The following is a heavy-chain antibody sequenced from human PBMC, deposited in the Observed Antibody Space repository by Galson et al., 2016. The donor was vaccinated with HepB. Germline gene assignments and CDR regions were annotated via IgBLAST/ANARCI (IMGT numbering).Heavy chain of an antibody. V-gene: IGHV3-23*01. CDR3: AKDPHLYDILTGYYFDY. CDR2: VSAGGGAT. Sequence: SLRLSCAASGFTFSTSGMSWVRQAPGKGLEWVSGVSAGGGATYYADSVKGRFTISRDNSKNTLYLQMNSLRAEDSAVYYCAKDPHLYDILTGYYFDYWGQGTLVTVSS. J-gene: IGHJ4*02. D-gene: IGHD3-9*01. CDR1: GFTFSTSG.